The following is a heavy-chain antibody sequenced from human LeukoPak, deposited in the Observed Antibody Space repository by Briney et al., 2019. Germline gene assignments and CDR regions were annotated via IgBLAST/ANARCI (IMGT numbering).Heavy chain of an antibody. V-gene: IGHV3-30*04. D-gene: IGHD2-21*02. J-gene: IGHJ4*02. CDR1: GFTFSSYA. CDR2: ISYDGSNK. Sequence: GGSLRLSCAASGFTFSSYAMHWVRQAPGKGLEWVAVISYDGSNKYYADSVKGRFTISRDNSKNTLYLQMNNLTTEDTAVYYCVRDFRYRGGDWGYWGQGTLVTVSS. CDR3: VRDFRYRGGDWGY.